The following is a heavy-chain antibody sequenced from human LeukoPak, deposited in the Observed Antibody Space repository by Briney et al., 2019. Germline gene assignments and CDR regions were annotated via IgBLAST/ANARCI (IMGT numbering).Heavy chain of an antibody. CDR1: GFTFSDYY. CDR2: ISGTSSYT. J-gene: IGHJ4*02. D-gene: IGHD6-13*01. CDR3: ARLGSIAAAGTPDY. V-gene: IGHV3-11*06. Sequence: PGGSLRLSCAASGFTFSDYYMSWIRQAPGKGLGWVSYISGTSSYTTYADSVKGRFTTSRDNAKNSLYLQMNSLRGEDTAVYYCARLGSIAAAGTPDYWGQGTLVTVSS.